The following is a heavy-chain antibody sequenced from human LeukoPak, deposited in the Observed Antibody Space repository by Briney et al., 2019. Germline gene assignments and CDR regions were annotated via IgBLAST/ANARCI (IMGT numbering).Heavy chain of an antibody. V-gene: IGHV3-66*02. CDR2: IYSGGST. D-gene: IGHD3-22*01. CDR3: ARDRPHSYYYDSSGSPGD. J-gene: IGHJ4*02. Sequence: PGGSLGLSCAASGFTVSSNYMSWVRQAPGKGLEWVSVIYSGGSTYYADSVKGRFTISRDNSKNTLYLQMNSLRAEDTAVYYCARDRPHSYYYDSSGSPGDWGQGTLVTVSS. CDR1: GFTVSSNY.